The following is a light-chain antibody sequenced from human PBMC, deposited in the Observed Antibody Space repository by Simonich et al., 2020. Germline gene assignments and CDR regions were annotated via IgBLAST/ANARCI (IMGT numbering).Light chain of an antibody. V-gene: IGLV2-23*03. CDR2: EGS. J-gene: IGLJ3*02. CDR1: SSDVGSYNL. Sequence: QSALTQPASVSGSPGQSITISCTVTSSDVGSYNLVSWYQQHPGKAPKLIIYEGSKRPSGVSNRFSGSKSGNTASLTISGLQAEDEADYYCCSYAGSSTFGVFGGGTKLTVL. CDR3: CSYAGSSTFGV.